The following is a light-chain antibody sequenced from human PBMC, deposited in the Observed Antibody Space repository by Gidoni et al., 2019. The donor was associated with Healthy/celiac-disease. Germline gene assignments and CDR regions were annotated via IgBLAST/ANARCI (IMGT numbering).Light chain of an antibody. CDR2: DAS. J-gene: IGKJ2*01. V-gene: IGKV3-15*01. CDR1: QGVSSN. Sequence: EIVMTQSPATLSVSPGERATISCSASQGVSSNLAWYQQKPHQAPRHLISDASTRATGIPARCSGSGCGTEVTPTISSLQSEDFAVYYCQQYNNWHPDTFGQGTKLEIK. CDR3: QQYNNWHPDT.